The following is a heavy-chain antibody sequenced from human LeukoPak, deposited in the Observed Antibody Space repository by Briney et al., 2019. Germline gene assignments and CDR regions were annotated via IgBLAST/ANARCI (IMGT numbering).Heavy chain of an antibody. J-gene: IGHJ4*02. CDR3: ARPGKDY. Sequence: SETLSLTCAVYGGSFSGYYWSWIRQPPGKGLEWIGEINHSGSTNYNPSLKSRVTISVDTSKNQFSLKLSSVTAADTAVYYCARPGKDYWGQGTLVTVPS. V-gene: IGHV4-34*01. CDR2: INHSGST. CDR1: GGSFSGYY. D-gene: IGHD1-26*01.